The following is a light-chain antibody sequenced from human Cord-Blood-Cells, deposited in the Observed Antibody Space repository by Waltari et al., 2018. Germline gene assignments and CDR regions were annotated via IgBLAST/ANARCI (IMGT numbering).Light chain of an antibody. CDR2: WAS. Sequence: DIVMTQSPDSLAVSLGERATINCKSSQSVLYSSNKKNNLAWYQQKPGQPPKLLIYWASTRESGVPDRFSGSGSGTDFTLTISSLQAEDVAVYYCQQYYSTPITFGQGTRLEIK. CDR3: QQYYSTPIT. CDR1: QSVLYSSNKKNN. V-gene: IGKV4-1*01. J-gene: IGKJ5*01.